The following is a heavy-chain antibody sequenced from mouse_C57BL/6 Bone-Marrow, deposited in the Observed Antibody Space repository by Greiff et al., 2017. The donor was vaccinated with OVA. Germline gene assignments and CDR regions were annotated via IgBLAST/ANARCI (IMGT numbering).Heavy chain of an antibody. D-gene: IGHD1-1*01. Sequence: DVMLVESGGGLVKPGGSLKLSCAASGFTFSSYAMSWVRQTPEKRLEWVATISDGGSYTYYPDNVKGRFTIYRDNAKNNLYLQMSHLKSEDTAMYYCARGWGSSYDYWGQGTTLTVSS. CDR3: ARGWGSSYDY. J-gene: IGHJ2*01. V-gene: IGHV5-4*03. CDR1: GFTFSSYA. CDR2: ISDGGSYT.